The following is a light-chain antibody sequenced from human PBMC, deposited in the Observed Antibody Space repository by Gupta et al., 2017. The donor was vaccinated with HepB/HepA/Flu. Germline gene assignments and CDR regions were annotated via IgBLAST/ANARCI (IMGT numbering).Light chain of an antibody. CDR1: SSDVGGYNY. V-gene: IGLV2-8*01. J-gene: IGLJ1*01. Sequence: QSALTQPPSASGSPGQSVTISCTGTSSDVGGYNYVSWYQQHPGKGPNLLIYEVSKRPSGVPDRFSGSKSGNTASLTVSGLQAEDEADYYCSSYARREEVFGTGTKVTVL. CDR2: EVS. CDR3: SSYARREEV.